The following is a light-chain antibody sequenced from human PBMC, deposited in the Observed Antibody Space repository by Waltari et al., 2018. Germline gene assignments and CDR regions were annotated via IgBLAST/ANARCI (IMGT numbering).Light chain of an antibody. CDR3: QQYYSTPNT. J-gene: IGKJ2*01. CDR1: QSVLYSSNNNNY. CDR2: WAS. Sequence: DIVMTQYPDSLTVSLGERVTINCKSSQSVLYSSNNNNYLAWYQQKPGQPPKLLIYWASTRESGVPDRFSGSGSGTDFTLTISSLQAEDVAVYYCQQYYSTPNTFGQGTKLEIK. V-gene: IGKV4-1*01.